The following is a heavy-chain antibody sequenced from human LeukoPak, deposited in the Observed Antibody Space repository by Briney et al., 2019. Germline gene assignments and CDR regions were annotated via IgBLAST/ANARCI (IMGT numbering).Heavy chain of an antibody. Sequence: GGSLRLSCTASGFIFSNYWMHWVRQVPGKGLVWVSRINSDGSTTNYAESVRGRFTVSRDNAKNTLYLQMNSLRVEDTAVYYCVRDSGYYDYWGQGTLVTVSS. CDR2: INSDGSTT. J-gene: IGHJ4*02. D-gene: IGHD6-19*01. V-gene: IGHV3-74*01. CDR1: GFIFSNYW. CDR3: VRDSGYYDY.